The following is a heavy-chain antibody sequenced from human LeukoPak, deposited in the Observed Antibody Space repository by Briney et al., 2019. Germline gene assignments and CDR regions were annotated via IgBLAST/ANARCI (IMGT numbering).Heavy chain of an antibody. CDR2: IYYSGST. V-gene: IGHV4-59*01. Sequence: PSETLSLTCTVSGGSISSYYWSWIRQPPGKGLEWIGYIYYSGSTNYNPSLKSRVTISVDTSKNQFSLKLSSVTAADTAVYYCARASGYSYGYPRDFDLWGRGTLVTVSS. D-gene: IGHD5-18*01. CDR3: ARASGYSYGYPRDFDL. J-gene: IGHJ2*01. CDR1: GGSISSYY.